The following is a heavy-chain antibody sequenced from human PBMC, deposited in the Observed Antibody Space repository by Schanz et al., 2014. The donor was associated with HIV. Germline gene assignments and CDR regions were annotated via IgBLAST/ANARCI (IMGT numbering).Heavy chain of an antibody. CDR3: VLPSAKIVGGLGEHYFDH. CDR2: ISTGGERT. CDR1: GFPFSNFA. D-gene: IGHD1-26*01. Sequence: EEHLLESGGDLLQPGGSLRLSCVASGFPFSNFAMSWVRQDPGRGLEWVSAISTGGERTFYADSVKGRFTISRDNAKNSLYLQMNSLRAEDTAVYYCVLPSAKIVGGLGEHYFDHWGQGTLVTVSS. V-gene: IGHV3-23*01. J-gene: IGHJ4*02.